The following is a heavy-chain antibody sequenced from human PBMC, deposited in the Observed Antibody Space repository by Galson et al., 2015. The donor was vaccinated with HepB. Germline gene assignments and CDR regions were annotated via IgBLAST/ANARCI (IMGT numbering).Heavy chain of an antibody. D-gene: IGHD6-6*01. CDR2: INPNSGGT. Sequence: SVKVSCKASGYTFTGYYMHWVRQAPGQGLEWMGWINPNSGGTNYAQKFQGRVTMTRDTSISTAYMELSRLRSDDTAVYYCASGSIAARRDYYYGMDVWGQGTTVTVSS. CDR1: GYTFTGYY. J-gene: IGHJ6*02. V-gene: IGHV1-2*02. CDR3: ASGSIAARRDYYYGMDV.